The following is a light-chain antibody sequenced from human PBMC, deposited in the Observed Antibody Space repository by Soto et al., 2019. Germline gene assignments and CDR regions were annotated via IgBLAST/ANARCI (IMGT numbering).Light chain of an antibody. CDR2: GAS. CDR3: QEYNNWPPGT. J-gene: IGKJ1*01. V-gene: IGKV3D-15*01. Sequence: EIVMTQSPTTLSVSPGERATLSCRASQSVKNQLAWYQLKPGQAPRLLIYGASTRATGIPGRFSGSGSGTEFTLTISSLQSEDFAVYYCQEYNNWPPGTFGQGTKVEIK. CDR1: QSVKNQ.